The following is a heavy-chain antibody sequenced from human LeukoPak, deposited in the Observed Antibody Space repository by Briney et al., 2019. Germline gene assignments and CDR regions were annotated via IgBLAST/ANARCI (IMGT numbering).Heavy chain of an antibody. Sequence: GGSLRLSCAASGFTFSSYGMHWVRQAPGKGLEWVAVISYDGSNKYYADSVKGRFTISRDNSKNTLYLQMNSLRAEDTAVYYCAKDLIRGGSITMVRGVIGPMDYWGQGTLVTVSS. CDR2: ISYDGSNK. CDR1: GFTFSSYG. V-gene: IGHV3-30*18. CDR3: AKDLIRGGSITMVRGVIGPMDY. J-gene: IGHJ4*02. D-gene: IGHD3-10*01.